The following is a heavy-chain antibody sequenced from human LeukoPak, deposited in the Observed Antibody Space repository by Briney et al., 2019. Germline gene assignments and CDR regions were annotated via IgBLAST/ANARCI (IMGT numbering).Heavy chain of an antibody. CDR1: GGSISSGDYY. J-gene: IGHJ4*02. Sequence: PSQTLSLTCTVSGGSISSGDYYWSWTRQPPGRCLEWIRYIYYSGSTYYNPSLKSRVTISVDTSKNQFSLRLSSVTAADTAVYYCAREVPLYKMADYFDYWGQGTLVTVSS. CDR3: AREVPLYKMADYFDY. V-gene: IGHV4-30-4*01. D-gene: IGHD2-2*02. CDR2: IYYSGST.